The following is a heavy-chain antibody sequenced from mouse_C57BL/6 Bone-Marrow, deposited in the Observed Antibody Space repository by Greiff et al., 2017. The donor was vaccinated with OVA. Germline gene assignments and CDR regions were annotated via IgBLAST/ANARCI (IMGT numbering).Heavy chain of an antibody. Sequence: EVQLQQSGPVLVKPGASVKMSCKASGYTFTDYYMNWVKQSHGKSLEWIGVINPYNGGTSYNQKFKGKATLTVDKSSSTAYMELNSLTSEDSALYYCARDSSGYGGFAYWGQGTLVTVSA. CDR3: ARDSSGYGGFAY. D-gene: IGHD3-2*02. J-gene: IGHJ3*01. CDR2: INPYNGGT. CDR1: GYTFTDYY. V-gene: IGHV1-19*01.